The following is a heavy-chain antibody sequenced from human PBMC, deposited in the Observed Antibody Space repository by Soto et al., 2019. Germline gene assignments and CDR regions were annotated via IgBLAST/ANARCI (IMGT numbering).Heavy chain of an antibody. D-gene: IGHD5-12*01. V-gene: IGHV3-30*18. CDR2: ISCDGSNK. CDR1: GFTFSSYG. CDR3: AKDIVATITDYYYGMDV. J-gene: IGHJ6*02. Sequence: GGSLRLSCAASGFTFSSYGMHWVRQAPGKGLEWVAVISCDGSNKYYADSVKGRFTISRDNSKNTLYLQMNSLRAEDTAVYYCAKDIVATITDYYYGMDVWGQGTTVTVSS.